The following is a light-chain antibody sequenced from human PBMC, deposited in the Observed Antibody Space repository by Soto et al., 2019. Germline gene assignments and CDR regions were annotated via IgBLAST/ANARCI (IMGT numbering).Light chain of an antibody. J-gene: IGKJ3*01. V-gene: IGKV4-1*01. CDR1: QSVLYSSKNKNY. CDR3: QQYYNIPFT. Sequence: DIVMTQSPDSLAVSLGERATINCKSSQSVLYSSKNKNYLAWYQQKPGQPPKLLIYWASTRESGVPDRFSGSGSGTDFTLTISSLQAEDVAVYYCQQYYNIPFTFGPGTKVEIK. CDR2: WAS.